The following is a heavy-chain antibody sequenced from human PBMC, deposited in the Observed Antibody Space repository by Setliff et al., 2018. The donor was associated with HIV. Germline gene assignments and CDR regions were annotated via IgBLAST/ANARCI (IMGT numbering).Heavy chain of an antibody. D-gene: IGHD2-8*01. J-gene: IGHJ5*02. Sequence: ASVKVSCKASGYSFTTYDINWARQAPGQGLEWMGWVDPNTGNAGYEQKFQGRVTMTRDTSISTAYMELCSLTSEDTAVYYCARMEYDVRGRAPNWFDPWGPGTLVTVSS. CDR1: GYSFTTYD. V-gene: IGHV1-8*01. CDR2: VDPNTGNA. CDR3: ARMEYDVRGRAPNWFDP.